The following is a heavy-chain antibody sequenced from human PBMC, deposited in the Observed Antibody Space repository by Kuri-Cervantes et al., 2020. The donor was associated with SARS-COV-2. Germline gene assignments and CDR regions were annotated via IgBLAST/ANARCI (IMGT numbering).Heavy chain of an antibody. V-gene: IGHV3-30*04. D-gene: IGHD3-22*01. Sequence: GESLKISCAASGFTFSSYAMHWVRQAPGKGLEWVAVISYDGSNKYYADSVKGRFTISRDNSKNTLYLQMNSLRAEDTAVYYCARDADDSSGYDYFDYWGQGTLVNGSS. CDR2: ISYDGSNK. J-gene: IGHJ4*02. CDR3: ARDADDSSGYDYFDY. CDR1: GFTFSSYA.